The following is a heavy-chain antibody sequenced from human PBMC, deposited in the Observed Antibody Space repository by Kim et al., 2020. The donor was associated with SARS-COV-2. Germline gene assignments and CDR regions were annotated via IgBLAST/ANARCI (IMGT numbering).Heavy chain of an antibody. CDR2: IWYDGSNK. CDR3: ARDLRWGSGSYSYLFDY. V-gene: IGHV3-33*01. J-gene: IGHJ4*02. Sequence: GGSLRLSCAASGFTFSSYGMHWVRQAPGKGLEWVAVIWYDGSNKYYADSVKGRFTISRDNSKNTLYLQMNSLRAEDTAVYYCARDLRWGSGSYSYLFDYWGQGTLVTVSS. D-gene: IGHD3-10*01. CDR1: GFTFSSYG.